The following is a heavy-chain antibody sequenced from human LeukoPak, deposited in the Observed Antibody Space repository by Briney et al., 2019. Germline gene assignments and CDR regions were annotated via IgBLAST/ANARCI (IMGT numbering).Heavy chain of an antibody. CDR3: ARVTGYMIEDYFDY. CDR2: IYYSGST. CDR1: GDSISSYY. Sequence: SSETLSLTCTVSGDSISSYYWSWIRQPPGKGLEWIGYIYYSGSTNYNPSLKSRVTISVDTSKNQFSLKLKSVTAADTAVYYCARVTGYMIEDYFDYWGQGTLVTVSS. J-gene: IGHJ4*02. D-gene: IGHD3-22*01. V-gene: IGHV4-59*01.